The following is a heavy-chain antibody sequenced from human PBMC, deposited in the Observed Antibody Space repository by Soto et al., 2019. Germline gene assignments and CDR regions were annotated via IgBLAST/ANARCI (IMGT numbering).Heavy chain of an antibody. CDR2: ISSDGSST. Sequence: EVQLVESGGGLVQPGGSLRLSCAVSGFTFGTYWIHWVRQAPGKGLVWVSRISSDGSSTTYADSVKGRFTISRDNAKNTLDLQMNSLRAEDTAVYYCALGLGYLFDYWGQGTRVTVSS. CDR3: ALGLGYLFDY. CDR1: GFTFGTYW. J-gene: IGHJ4*02. V-gene: IGHV3-74*01. D-gene: IGHD3-16*01.